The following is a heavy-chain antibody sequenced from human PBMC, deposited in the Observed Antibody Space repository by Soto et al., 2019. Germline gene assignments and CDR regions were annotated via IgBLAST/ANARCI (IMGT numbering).Heavy chain of an antibody. CDR3: ARHRRTTVAKFYFDN. V-gene: IGHV4-59*08. CDR2: IFDSGNA. J-gene: IGHJ4*02. Sequence: QVQLQESGPGLVKPSETLSLTCTVSGGSINSYCWIWIRQPPGKGLEWIAYIFDSGNANYNPSLKSRVTISVDTSKNQFSLKLTSVTAADTAVYYCARHRRTTVAKFYFDNWGQGALVTVSS. CDR1: GGSINSYC. D-gene: IGHD4-4*01.